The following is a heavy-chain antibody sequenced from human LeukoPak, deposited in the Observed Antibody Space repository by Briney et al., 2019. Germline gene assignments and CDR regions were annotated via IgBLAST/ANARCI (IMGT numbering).Heavy chain of an antibody. J-gene: IGHJ4*02. CDR3: AREGPYYYGSGSSH. D-gene: IGHD3-10*01. CDR1: GYSISSGYY. Sequence: SETLSLTCTVSGYSISSGYYWGWIRQPPGKGLEWIGGIYHSGSTYYNPSLKSRVTISVDTSKNQFFLKLSSVTAADTAVYYCAREGPYYYGSGSSHWGQGTLVTVSS. CDR2: IYHSGST. V-gene: IGHV4-38-2*02.